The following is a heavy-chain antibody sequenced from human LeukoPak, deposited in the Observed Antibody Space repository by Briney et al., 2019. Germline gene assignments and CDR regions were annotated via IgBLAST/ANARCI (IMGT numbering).Heavy chain of an antibody. J-gene: IGHJ4*02. D-gene: IGHD2-15*01. CDR3: ARGDRGAAHDY. Sequence: GGSLRLSCAASGFTFDDYGMSWVRQAPGKGLEWFSGINWNGGSTGYADSVKGRFTISRDNAKNSLYLQMNSLRAEDTALYYCARGDRGAAHDYWGQGTLVTVSS. CDR1: GFTFDDYG. CDR2: INWNGGST. V-gene: IGHV3-20*04.